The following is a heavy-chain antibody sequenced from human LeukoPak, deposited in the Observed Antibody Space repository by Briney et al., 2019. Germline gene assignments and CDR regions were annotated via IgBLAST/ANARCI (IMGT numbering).Heavy chain of an antibody. Sequence: GGSLRVSCAASGFTFSSYSMNWVRQAPGKGLEWVSYISSTNGYIYYADSVRGRFTISRDNAKNSLYLQMNSLRAEDTAVYYCAELGITMIGGVWGKGTTVTISS. J-gene: IGHJ6*04. V-gene: IGHV3-21*01. CDR2: ISSTNGYI. CDR1: GFTFSSYS. CDR3: AELGITMIGGV. D-gene: IGHD3-10*02.